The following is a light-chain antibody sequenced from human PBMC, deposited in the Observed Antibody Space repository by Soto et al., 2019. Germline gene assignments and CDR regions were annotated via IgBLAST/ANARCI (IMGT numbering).Light chain of an antibody. CDR2: GAS. Sequence: EIVLTQSPGTLSLSPGERATLSCRASQTVSSARLAWFQQKPGQAPRLLIYGASSRDPGIPDRFSGSGAETECTRTITRLESEDFEVYSCHQYGSSTWTFGQGTQVDIK. CDR1: QTVSSAR. CDR3: HQYGSSTWT. J-gene: IGKJ1*01. V-gene: IGKV3-20*01.